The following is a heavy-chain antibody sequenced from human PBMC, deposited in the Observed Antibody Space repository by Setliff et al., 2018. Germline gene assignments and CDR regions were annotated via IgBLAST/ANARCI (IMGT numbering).Heavy chain of an antibody. CDR2: INAGNGNT. D-gene: IGHD5-18*01. Sequence: ASVKVSCKASGYTLTSYAMRWVRQAPGQRLEWMGWINAGNGNTKYSQKFQGRVTITRDTSASTAYMELSSLRSEDTAVYYCARDKLWLMGYYYYYYMDVWGKGTTVTVSS. CDR3: ARDKLWLMGYYYYYYMDV. CDR1: GYTLTSYA. V-gene: IGHV1-3*01. J-gene: IGHJ6*03.